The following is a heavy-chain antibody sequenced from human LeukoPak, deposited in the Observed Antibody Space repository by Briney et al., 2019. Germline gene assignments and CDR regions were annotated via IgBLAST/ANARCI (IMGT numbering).Heavy chain of an antibody. CDR1: GYTFTGYY. Sequence: ASVKVSCKASGYTFTGYYIHWVPHAPGQGREGMAQINPNSDGTNYAQKPEGRVPMTRDTTISTPYMELSRLRSDYTAVYYCAPYRYYDILTGYYIGYFDYWGQGTLVTVSS. CDR3: APYRYYDILTGYYIGYFDY. V-gene: IGHV1-2*06. J-gene: IGHJ4*02. CDR2: INPNSDGT. D-gene: IGHD3-9*01.